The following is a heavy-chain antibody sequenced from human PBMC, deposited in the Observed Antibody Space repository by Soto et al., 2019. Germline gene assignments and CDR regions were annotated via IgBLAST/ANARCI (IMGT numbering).Heavy chain of an antibody. CDR3: AHKGDGYRGFKY. CDR1: GFSLSTSGVG. D-gene: IGHD5-12*01. CDR2: IYWDDDK. V-gene: IGHV2-5*02. J-gene: IGHJ4*02. Sequence: QITLKESGPTLVKPTQTLTLTCTFSGFSLSTSGVGVGWIRQPPGKALEWLALIYWDDDKRYSPSLKSRLTIXKXTSKNQVVRTMTNMDPVDTATYYCAHKGDGYRGFKYWGQGTLVTVSS.